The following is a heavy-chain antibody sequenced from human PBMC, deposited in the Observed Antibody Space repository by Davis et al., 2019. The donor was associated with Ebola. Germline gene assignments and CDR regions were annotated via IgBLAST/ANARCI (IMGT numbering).Heavy chain of an antibody. CDR2: ISYDGSNK. CDR1: GFTFSSYA. J-gene: IGHJ2*01. CDR3: AKDTGREQLVPEYWYFDL. D-gene: IGHD6-6*01. V-gene: IGHV3-30*04. Sequence: GESLKISCAASGFTFSSYAMHWVRQAPGKGLEWVAVISYDGSNKYYADSVKGRFTISRDNSKNTLYLQMNSLRAEDTAVYYCAKDTGREQLVPEYWYFDLWGRGTLVTVSS.